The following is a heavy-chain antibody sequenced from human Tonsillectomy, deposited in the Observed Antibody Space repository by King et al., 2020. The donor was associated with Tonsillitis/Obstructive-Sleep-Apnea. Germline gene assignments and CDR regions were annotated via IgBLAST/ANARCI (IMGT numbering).Heavy chain of an antibody. Sequence: VQLVESGGGLVQPGRSLRLSCAASGFTFDDYAMQWVRQAPGKGLEWVSGISWNSDNIGYADSVKGRFTISRDNAKNSLYLQMNSLRAEDTALYYCTTLIDSSCYYDAFDIWGQGTMVTVSS. CDR2: ISWNSDNI. J-gene: IGHJ3*02. V-gene: IGHV3-9*01. D-gene: IGHD3-22*01. CDR3: TTLIDSSCYYDAFDI. CDR1: GFTFDDYA.